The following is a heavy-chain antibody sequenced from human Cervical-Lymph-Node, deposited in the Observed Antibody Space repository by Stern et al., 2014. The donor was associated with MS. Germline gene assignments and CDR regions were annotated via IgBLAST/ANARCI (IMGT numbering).Heavy chain of an antibody. Sequence: QVQLVESGGGVVQPGRSLRLSCAASGFIFSNYGMHWVRQAPGKGLEWVAIIWYDGSNQYYAYSVKGRFSISRDNSKNTLYLQMNSLRAEDTGVYYCTRGRTTMALDYWGQGTLVTVSS. CDR1: GFIFSNYG. J-gene: IGHJ4*02. CDR3: TRGRTTMALDY. CDR2: IWYDGSNQ. V-gene: IGHV3-33*01. D-gene: IGHD1-1*01.